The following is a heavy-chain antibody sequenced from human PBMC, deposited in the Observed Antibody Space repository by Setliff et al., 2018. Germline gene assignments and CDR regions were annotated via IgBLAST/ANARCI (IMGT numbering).Heavy chain of an antibody. V-gene: IGHV4-39*01. CDR1: GGSISSSIYY. CDR3: ATRTYYDSNGYYYAIAGPFDI. CDR2: IYYSGST. D-gene: IGHD3-22*01. J-gene: IGHJ3*02. Sequence: PSGTLSLTCSVSGGSISSSIYYWGWIRQPPGKGLEWIGSIYYSGSTYYGPSLKRRVTISVDTSKNQFSLKLSSVTAADTAVYYCATRTYYDSNGYYYAIAGPFDIWGQGTMVTVSS.